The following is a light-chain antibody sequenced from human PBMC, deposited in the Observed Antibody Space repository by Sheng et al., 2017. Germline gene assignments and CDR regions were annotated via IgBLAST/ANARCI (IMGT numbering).Light chain of an antibody. J-gene: IGKJ1*01. CDR2: KTS. Sequence: IQMTQSPSTLSASLQDRVTITCRASQTVTLWLAWYQQKPGKVPKLLIYKTSNLESGVPSRFSGTGSGTEFTLTISSLQPEDVATYYCQHYYNYPWTFGQGTKVEI. CDR1: QTVTLW. V-gene: IGKV1-5*03. CDR3: QHYYNYPWT.